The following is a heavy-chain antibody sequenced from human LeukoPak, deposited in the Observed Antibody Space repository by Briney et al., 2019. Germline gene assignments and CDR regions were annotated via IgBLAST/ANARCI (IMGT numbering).Heavy chain of an antibody. CDR1: RGSISNYY. CDR2: ISYNGRT. V-gene: IGHV4-59*01. D-gene: IGHD5-18*01. CDR3: ARDSYNYGSGSLDY. J-gene: IGHJ4*02. Sequence: PSETLSLTCTVSRGSISNYYWSWVRQFPGKGLEWIGYISYNGRTNYNPSLKSRVTMSVDTSKHQFSLNLTSVTAADTALYYCARDSYNYGSGSLDYWGQGTLVTVSS.